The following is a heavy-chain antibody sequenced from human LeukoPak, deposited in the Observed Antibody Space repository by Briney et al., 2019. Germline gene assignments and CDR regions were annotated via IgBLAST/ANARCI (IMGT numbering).Heavy chain of an antibody. CDR2: ISSDARDP. J-gene: IGHJ4*02. CDR1: GFTFSSYS. CDR3: ARMWGDSPSPLDY. D-gene: IGHD1-26*01. Sequence: KPGGSLRLSCAASGFTFSSYSMSWVRQAPGKGLDWVSSISSDARDPYYADSVKGRFTISRDNAKNSLYLQMNSLRAEDTAVYYCARMWGDSPSPLDYWGQGTLVTVSS. V-gene: IGHV3-21*01.